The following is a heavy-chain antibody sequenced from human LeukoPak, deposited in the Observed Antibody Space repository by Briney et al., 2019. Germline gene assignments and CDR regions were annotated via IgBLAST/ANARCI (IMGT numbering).Heavy chain of an antibody. J-gene: IGHJ4*02. V-gene: IGHV1-2*02. CDR2: LNPNSGGT. CDR1: GHTFTGYY. Sequence: ASVKVSFKASGHTFTGYYMHWVRQAPGQGLEWMGLLNPNSGGTNYAQRFQGRVTMTRDASISTAYMEMSRLRSDDTAVYYCARDPISELGATGIPFDDWGEGTLVTVSS. D-gene: IGHD1-26*01. CDR3: ARDPISELGATGIPFDD.